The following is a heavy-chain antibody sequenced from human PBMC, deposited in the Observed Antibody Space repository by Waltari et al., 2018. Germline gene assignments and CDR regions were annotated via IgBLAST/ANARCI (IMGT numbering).Heavy chain of an antibody. D-gene: IGHD3-10*01. CDR2: IYYRGRP. V-gene: IGHV4-59*08. CDR1: GGSISSYY. J-gene: IGHJ6*02. Sequence: QVQLQESGPGLVKPSETLSLTCTVSGGSISSYYWSWIRQPTGKGLEWIGYIYYRGRPNYNPSLTSRVTISVDTSNNQFSLKLSSVTAADTAVYYCARLFRKYYYGSGSYYGYYYGMDVWGQGTTVTVSS. CDR3: ARLFRKYYYGSGSYYGYYYGMDV.